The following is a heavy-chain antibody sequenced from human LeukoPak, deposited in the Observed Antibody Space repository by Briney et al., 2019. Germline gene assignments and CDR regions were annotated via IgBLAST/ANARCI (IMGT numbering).Heavy chain of an antibody. J-gene: IGHJ4*02. CDR3: ARNPFCSSSSCQTALYY. CDR2: ISSTSTYM. V-gene: IGHV3-21*01. D-gene: IGHD2-15*01. Sequence: PGGSLRLSCAASGFTFSSYSINWVRQAPGKGLEWVSSISSTSTYMYYADSVKGRFTISRDNAKNSLFLQMNSLRAEDTAVYYCARNPFCSSSSCQTALYYWGQGTLVTVSS. CDR1: GFTFSSYS.